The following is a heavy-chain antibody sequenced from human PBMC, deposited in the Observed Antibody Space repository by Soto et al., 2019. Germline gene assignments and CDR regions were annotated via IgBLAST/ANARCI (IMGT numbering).Heavy chain of an antibody. J-gene: IGHJ4*02. CDR2: ISSSSSYI. V-gene: IGHV3-21*01. Sequence: EVQLVESGGGLVKPGGSLRLSCAASGFTFSSYSMNWVRQAPGKGLEWVSSISSSSSYIYYAESVKGRFTISRDNAKNSLYLQMNSLRAEDTAVYYCARVVVVPAAGIDYWGQGTLVNVSS. CDR1: GFTFSSYS. CDR3: ARVVVVPAAGIDY. D-gene: IGHD2-2*01.